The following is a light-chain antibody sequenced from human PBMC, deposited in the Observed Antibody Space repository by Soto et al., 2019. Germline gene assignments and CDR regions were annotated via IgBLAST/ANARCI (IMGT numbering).Light chain of an antibody. J-gene: IGLJ3*02. CDR1: SGSVSTSYY. CDR3: VLYMGGGISV. CDR2: STN. V-gene: IGLV8-61*01. Sequence: QTVVTQEPSFSVSPGGTVTLTCALTSGSVSTSYYPSWYQQTPGQAPRTLIYSTNTRSSGVPDRCSGSILGNKAALTITGAQEEDECDYYCVLYMGGGISVFGGGTKLTVL.